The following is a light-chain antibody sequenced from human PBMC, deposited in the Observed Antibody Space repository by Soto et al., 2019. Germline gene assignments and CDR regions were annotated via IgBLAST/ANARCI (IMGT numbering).Light chain of an antibody. V-gene: IGLV1-47*01. CDR1: SSNIGSNY. J-gene: IGLJ3*02. CDR2: RNN. Sequence: QSVLTQPPSASRTPGQRVTISCSGSSSNIGSNYVYWYQQFPGTAPKLLIFRNNQRPSGVPDRFSGSKSGTSASLAISGLRSEDEGDYYCAVWDDSLSGWVFGGGTQLTVL. CDR3: AVWDDSLSGWV.